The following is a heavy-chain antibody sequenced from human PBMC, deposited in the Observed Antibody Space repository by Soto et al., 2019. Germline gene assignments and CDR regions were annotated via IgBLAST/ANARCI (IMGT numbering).Heavy chain of an antibody. Sequence: QVHLQESGPGLVKPSETLSLTCSVSGGTFSGYYWTWIRQPAGKGLEWIGRIYSSGNTKYNPSLQSRVTMSLDTSNNQFSLRLTSVTAADTAVYYCARGQRFSDWFDPWGQGNLVTVSS. V-gene: IGHV4-4*07. CDR1: GGTFSGYY. CDR3: ARGQRFSDWFDP. CDR2: IYSSGNT. D-gene: IGHD3-3*01. J-gene: IGHJ5*02.